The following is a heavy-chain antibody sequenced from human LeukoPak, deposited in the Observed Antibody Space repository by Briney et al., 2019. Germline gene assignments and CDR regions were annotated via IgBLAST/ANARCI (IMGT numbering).Heavy chain of an antibody. J-gene: IGHJ6*03. V-gene: IGHV4-39*07. CDR2: IYYSGST. Sequence: PSETLSLTCTVSGGSISSSSYYWGWIRQPPGKGLEWIGSIYYSGSTNYNPSLKSRVTISVDTSKNQFSLKLSSVTAADTAVYYCARSTYYDFWSGTYYYYYMDVWGKGTTVTVSS. CDR3: ARSTYYDFWSGTYYYYYMDV. D-gene: IGHD3-3*01. CDR1: GGSISSSSYY.